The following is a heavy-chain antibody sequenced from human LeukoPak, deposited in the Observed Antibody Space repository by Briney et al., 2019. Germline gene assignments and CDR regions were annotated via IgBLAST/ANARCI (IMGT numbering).Heavy chain of an antibody. Sequence: GGSLRLSCAASGFTFRKYWMRGVRQAPGKVLECVPNINQDGRDKYYVDSVKRRFTISRDNAKNSLYLQMNSLRDEDTAVYYCSTALISWGQGTLVTVSS. D-gene: IGHD2-8*01. J-gene: IGHJ4*02. CDR3: STALIS. CDR2: INQDGRDK. V-gene: IGHV3-7*02. CDR1: GFTFRKYW.